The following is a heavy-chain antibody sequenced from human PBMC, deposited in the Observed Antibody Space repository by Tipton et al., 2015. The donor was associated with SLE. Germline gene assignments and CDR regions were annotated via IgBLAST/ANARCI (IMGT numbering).Heavy chain of an antibody. CDR3: ARLPTGAY. J-gene: IGHJ4*02. CDR1: GYSISSGYY. Sequence: LRLSCAVSGYSISSGYYWGWIRQPPGKGLEWIGSIYHSGSTYYNPSLKSRVTISVDTSKNQFSLKLSSVTAADTAVYYCARLPTGAYWGQGTLVTVSS. D-gene: IGHD7-27*01. CDR2: IYHSGST. V-gene: IGHV4-38-2*01.